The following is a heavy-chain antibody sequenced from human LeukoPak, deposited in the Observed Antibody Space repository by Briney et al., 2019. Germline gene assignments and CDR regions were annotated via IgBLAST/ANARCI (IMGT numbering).Heavy chain of an antibody. CDR2: IYSGGST. CDR3: AREGSSGWYVKYFDL. CDR1: GFTVSSNY. J-gene: IGHJ2*01. V-gene: IGHV3-66*01. D-gene: IGHD6-19*01. Sequence: GGSLRLSCAASGFTVSSNYMSWVRQAPGKGLEWVPVIYSGGSTYYADSVKGRFTISRDNSKNTLYLQMNSLRAEDTAVYYCAREGSSGWYVKYFDLWGRGTLVTVSS.